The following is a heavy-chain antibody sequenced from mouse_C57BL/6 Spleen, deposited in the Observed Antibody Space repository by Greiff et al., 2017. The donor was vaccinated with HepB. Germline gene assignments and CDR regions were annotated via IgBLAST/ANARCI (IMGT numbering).Heavy chain of an antibody. Sequence: VKLQQSGPELVKPGASVKISCKASGYAFSSSWMNWVKQRPGKGLEWIGRIYPGDGDTNYNGKFKGKATLTADKSSSTAYMQLSSLTSEDSAVYFCARGRNSNYGFDYWGQGTTLTVSS. J-gene: IGHJ2*01. D-gene: IGHD2-5*01. CDR2: IYPGDGDT. CDR3: ARGRNSNYGFDY. CDR1: GYAFSSSW. V-gene: IGHV1-82*01.